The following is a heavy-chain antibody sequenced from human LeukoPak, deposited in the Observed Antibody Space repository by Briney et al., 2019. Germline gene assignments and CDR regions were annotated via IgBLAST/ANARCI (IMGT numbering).Heavy chain of an antibody. CDR2: IIPILGIA. CDR3: ARALRRWLQPADAFDI. CDR1: GGTFSSYA. D-gene: IGHD5-12*01. V-gene: IGHV1-69*04. J-gene: IGHJ3*02. Sequence: ASVKVSCKASGGTFSSYAISWVRQAPGQGLEWMGRIIPILGIANYAQKFQGRVTITADKSTSTAYMELSSLRSEDTAVYYCARALRRWLQPADAFDIWGQGTMVTVSS.